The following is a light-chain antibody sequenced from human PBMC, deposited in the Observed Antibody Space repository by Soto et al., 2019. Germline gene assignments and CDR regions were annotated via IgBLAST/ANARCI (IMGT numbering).Light chain of an antibody. Sequence: DTQITQSPSTLSASVGDTVTITCRARQNINNWLAWYQQKPEKVPKLLIYGASTLEDGVPSRFSGSRSGTEFTLTINRLQPDDFATYYCQRYDGYFGQGTKLEIK. CDR2: GAS. V-gene: IGKV1-5*01. J-gene: IGKJ2*01. CDR1: QNINNW. CDR3: QRYDGY.